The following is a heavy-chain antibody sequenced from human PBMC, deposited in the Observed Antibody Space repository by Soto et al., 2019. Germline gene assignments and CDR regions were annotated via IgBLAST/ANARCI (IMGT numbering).Heavy chain of an antibody. CDR3: ARDTGDGTFDF. CDR2: INAGYGNT. V-gene: IGHV1-3*01. Sequence: ASVKVSWKASGYTFSSYAMHWVRQAPGQRLEWMGWINAGYGNTKSSQKFQDRVTISRDTSASTAYMDLTSLRSEDTAVYYCARDTGDGTFDFWGQGTLVTVSS. CDR1: GYTFSSYA. D-gene: IGHD7-27*01. J-gene: IGHJ4*02.